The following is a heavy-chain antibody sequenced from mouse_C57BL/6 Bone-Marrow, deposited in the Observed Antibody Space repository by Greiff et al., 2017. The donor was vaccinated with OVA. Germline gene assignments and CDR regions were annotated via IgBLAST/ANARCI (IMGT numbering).Heavy chain of an antibody. D-gene: IGHD2-4*01. CDR1: GFTFSSYA. CDR2: ISDGGSYT. CDR3: ARGGLPHYFDY. V-gene: IGHV5-4*03. Sequence: EVMLVESGGGLVKPGGSLKLSCAASGFTFSSYAMSWVRQTPEKRLEWVATISDGGSYTYYPDNVKGRFTISRDNAKNNLYLQMSHLKSEDTAMYYCARGGLPHYFDYWGQGTTLTVSS. J-gene: IGHJ2*01.